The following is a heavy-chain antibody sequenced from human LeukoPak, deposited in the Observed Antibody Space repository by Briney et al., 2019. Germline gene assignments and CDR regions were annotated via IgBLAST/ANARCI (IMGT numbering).Heavy chain of an antibody. D-gene: IGHD4-23*01. CDR2: ISGXAXSX. CDR3: AKDLAVVSPDGDY. Sequence: PGGSLXLXXXASGFTFXXXXXXXXXQAPXXXXXXXXSISGXAXSXFFADXXXXRXXXSRDNSKNTLYLQMNSLRAXDTAVYYCAKDLAVVSPDGDYWGQGTLVTVSS. CDR1: GFTFXXXX. V-gene: IGHV3-23*01. J-gene: IGHJ4*02.